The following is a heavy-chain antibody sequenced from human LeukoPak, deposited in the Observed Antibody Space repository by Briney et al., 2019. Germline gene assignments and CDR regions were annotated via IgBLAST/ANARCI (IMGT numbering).Heavy chain of an antibody. CDR1: GGSFSGYY. D-gene: IGHD6-13*01. CDR3: ARELRSSSWLVSWYY. CDR2: INHSGST. V-gene: IGHV4-34*01. J-gene: IGHJ4*02. Sequence: SETLSLTCAVYGGSFSGYYWSWIRQPPGKGLEWIGEINHSGSTNYNPSLKGRVTISVDTSKNQFSLKLSSVTAADTAVYYCARELRSSSWLVSWYYWGQGTLVTVSS.